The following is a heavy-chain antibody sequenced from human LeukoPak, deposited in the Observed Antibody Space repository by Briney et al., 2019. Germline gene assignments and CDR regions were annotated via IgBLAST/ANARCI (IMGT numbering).Heavy chain of an antibody. CDR2: ISYDGSNK. V-gene: IGHV3-30*03. CDR1: GFTFSSYG. J-gene: IGHJ4*02. Sequence: GGSLRLSCAASGFTFSSYGMHWVRQAPGKGLEWVAVISYDGSNKYHADSVKGRFTISRDNSKNTLYLQMNSLRAEDTAVYYCARGAAADFDYWGQGTLVTVSS. CDR3: ARGAAADFDY. D-gene: IGHD6-13*01.